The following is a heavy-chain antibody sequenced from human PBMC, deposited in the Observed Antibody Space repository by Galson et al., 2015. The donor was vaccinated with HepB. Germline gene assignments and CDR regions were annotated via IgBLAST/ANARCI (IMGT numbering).Heavy chain of an antibody. J-gene: IGHJ4*02. Sequence: QSGAEVKKPGESLKISCKGSGYSFTSYWIGWVRQMPGKGLEWMGIIYPGDSDTRYSPSFQGQVTISADKSISTAYLQWSSLKASDTAMYYCARLEGIVGATSEERRLDYWGQGTLVTVSS. D-gene: IGHD1-26*01. V-gene: IGHV5-51*01. CDR2: IYPGDSDT. CDR1: GYSFTSYW. CDR3: ARLEGIVGATSEERRLDY.